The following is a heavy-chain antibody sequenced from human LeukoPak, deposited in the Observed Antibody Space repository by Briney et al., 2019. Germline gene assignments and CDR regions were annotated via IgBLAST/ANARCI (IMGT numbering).Heavy chain of an antibody. Sequence: PGGSLRLSCAASGFTFSIYDMHWVRQAPGKGLEWVAFIRYDGSNKYYADSVKGRFTISRDNSKNTLYLQMYSLRADDTAVYYCAKGVLAAYRYNYYYMDVWGKGTTVTISS. V-gene: IGHV3-30*02. CDR1: GFTFSIYD. J-gene: IGHJ6*03. CDR3: AKGVLAAYRYNYYYMDV. CDR2: IRYDGSNK. D-gene: IGHD6-25*01.